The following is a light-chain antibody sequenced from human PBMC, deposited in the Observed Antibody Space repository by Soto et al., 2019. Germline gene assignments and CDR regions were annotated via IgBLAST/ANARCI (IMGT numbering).Light chain of an antibody. J-gene: IGKJ5*01. CDR1: QSVSSY. CDR2: DAS. CDR3: QQRSNWPSIT. V-gene: IGKV3-11*01. Sequence: EIVLTQSPATLSLSPGERATLSCMASQSVSSYLAWYQQKPGQAPRLLIYDASNRATGIPARFSGSESGTDFTLTISSLEPEDFAVYYCQQRSNWPSITFGQGTRLEIK.